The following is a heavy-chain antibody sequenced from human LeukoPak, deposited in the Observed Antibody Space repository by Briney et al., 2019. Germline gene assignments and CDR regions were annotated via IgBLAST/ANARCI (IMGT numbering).Heavy chain of an antibody. CDR1: GYTLTELS. CDR3: ATALATGRSFDY. D-gene: IGHD5-12*01. J-gene: IGHJ4*02. CDR2: FDPEDGEI. V-gene: IGHV1-24*01. Sequence: ASVKVSCKVSGYTLTELSMHWVRQAPGKGLEWMGGFDPEDGEIVYAQKFQGRVTMTEDTSTDTAYMELSSLRSEDTAVYYCATALATGRSFDYWGQGTLVTVSS.